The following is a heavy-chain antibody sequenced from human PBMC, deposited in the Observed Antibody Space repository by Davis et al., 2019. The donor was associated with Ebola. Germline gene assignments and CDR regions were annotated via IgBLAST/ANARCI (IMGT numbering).Heavy chain of an antibody. CDR1: GYTFTRYG. V-gene: IGHV1-18*01. CDR3: ARSYGYCTADNCFKGFNY. CDR2: ISGYNGNT. D-gene: IGHD2-15*01. J-gene: IGHJ4*02. Sequence: ASVKVSCKASGYTFTRYGISWMRQAPGQGLQWVGWISGYNGNTEYGQKFQGRVAVTTDRSTNTVYMELRSLRSDDTAMYYCARSYGYCTADNCFKGFNYWGQGSLVTVSS.